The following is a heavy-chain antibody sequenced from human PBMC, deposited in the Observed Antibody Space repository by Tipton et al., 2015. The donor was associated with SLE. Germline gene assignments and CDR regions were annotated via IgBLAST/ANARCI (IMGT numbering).Heavy chain of an antibody. J-gene: IGHJ4*02. V-gene: IGHV1-8*01. D-gene: IGHD3-10*01. CDR2: MNPNSGNT. CDR1: GYTFTSYD. Sequence: QLVQSGAEEKKPVASVKVSCKASGYTFTSYDINWVRQATGQGLEWMGWMNPNSGNTGYAQKFQGRVTMTRNTSISTAYMELSSLRSEDTAVYYCATRITMVQGAGGWGQGTLVTVSS. CDR3: ATRITMVQGAGG.